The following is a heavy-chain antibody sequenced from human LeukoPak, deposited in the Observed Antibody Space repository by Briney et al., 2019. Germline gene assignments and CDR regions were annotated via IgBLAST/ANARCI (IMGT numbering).Heavy chain of an antibody. D-gene: IGHD2-15*01. CDR2: IYPGDSDT. CDR3: ARLRVVVAATPHAFDI. CDR1: GYSFTSYW. Sequence: GESLKISCKGSGYSFTSYWIGWVRQMPGKGLEWMGIIYPGDSDTRYSPSFQGQVTISADKSISTAYLQWSSLKASDTAMYYCARLRVVVAATPHAFDIWGQGTMVTVSS. J-gene: IGHJ3*02. V-gene: IGHV5-51*01.